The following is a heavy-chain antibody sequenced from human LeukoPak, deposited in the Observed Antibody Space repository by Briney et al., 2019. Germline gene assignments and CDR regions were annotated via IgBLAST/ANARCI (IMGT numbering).Heavy chain of an antibody. CDR2: ISTDGSST. D-gene: IGHD6-19*01. CDR3: SRASSSVPNLLDY. J-gene: IGHJ4*02. V-gene: IGHV3-74*01. CDR1: GFTFSSFA. Sequence: GGSLRLSCAASGFTFSSFAMTWVRQAPGKGLEWVSRISTDGSSTTYADSVKGRFTISRDNAKNTLYLQMNSLRAEDTAVYYCSRASSSVPNLLDYWGQGTLVTVSS.